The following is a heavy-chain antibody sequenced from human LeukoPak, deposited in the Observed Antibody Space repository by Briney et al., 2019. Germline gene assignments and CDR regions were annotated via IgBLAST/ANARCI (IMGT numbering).Heavy chain of an antibody. Sequence: GVSLRRSCAASGFTFSGYAMSWVRQAPGKGLEWVSAISGSGSTTYHADSVKGRFTISRDNSKNTLYLQMNSLRAEDTAVYYCAREETYSSGWYYFDYWGQGTLVTVFS. J-gene: IGHJ4*02. CDR3: AREETYSSGWYYFDY. D-gene: IGHD6-19*01. CDR2: ISGSGSTT. V-gene: IGHV3-23*01. CDR1: GFTFSGYA.